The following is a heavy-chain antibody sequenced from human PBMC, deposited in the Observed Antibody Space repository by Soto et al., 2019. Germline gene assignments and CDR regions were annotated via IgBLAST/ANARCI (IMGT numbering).Heavy chain of an antibody. CDR2: ISYGGST. Sequence: SETLSLTCTVSGGSISSRGYYWNWVRQSPGKGLEWIGSISYGGSTYFNPSLKSRAIISVDPSRTQFSLKLTSVTAADTAVYYCARLSSDWNGGMDVWGQGTTVTVSS. V-gene: IGHV4-39*01. CDR3: ARLSSDWNGGMDV. D-gene: IGHD6-19*01. J-gene: IGHJ6*02. CDR1: GGSISSRGYY.